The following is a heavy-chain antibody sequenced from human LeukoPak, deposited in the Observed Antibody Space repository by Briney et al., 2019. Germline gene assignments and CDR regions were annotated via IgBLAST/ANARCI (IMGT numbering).Heavy chain of an antibody. CDR1: GYSISSGYY. D-gene: IGHD3-10*01. CDR3: AKSNGYGLVDI. Sequence: TSETLSLTCTVSGYSISSGYYWGWIRQPPGKGLEWIGSIYHSGSTYYNPSLKSRVTISLDTSRNQFSLKLNSVTAADTAVYYCAKSNGYGLVDIWGQGTMVTVSS. CDR2: IYHSGST. J-gene: IGHJ3*02. V-gene: IGHV4-38-2*02.